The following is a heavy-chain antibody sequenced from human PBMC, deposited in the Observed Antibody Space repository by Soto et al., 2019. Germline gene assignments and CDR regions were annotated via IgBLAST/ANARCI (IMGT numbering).Heavy chain of an antibody. V-gene: IGHV1-3*05. CDR1: GYTFTSYA. D-gene: IGHD2-15*01. CDR3: ARSGSDWSGGSCYINWFDP. Sequence: QVQLVQSGAEEKKPGASVKVSCKASGYTFTSYAMHWVRQAPGQRLEWMGWINAGNGNTKYSQKFQGRVTITRGTSASPAYMRLSSLGSEDTAVYCCARSGSDWSGGSCYINWFDPWGQGTLVTVSS. J-gene: IGHJ5*02. CDR2: INAGNGNT.